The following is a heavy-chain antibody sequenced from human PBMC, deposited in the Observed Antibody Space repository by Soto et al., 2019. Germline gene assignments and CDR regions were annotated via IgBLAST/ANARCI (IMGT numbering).Heavy chain of an antibody. D-gene: IGHD3-10*01. V-gene: IGHV3-48*02. J-gene: IGHJ6*02. CDR1: GFIFSGYG. CDR2: ISSYSGTTI. CDR3: ARDKGASGYGMDV. Sequence: EVQLVESGGGLVQPGGSLRLSCAASGFIFSGYGVNWVRQAPGMGLEWVSFISSYSGTTIFYADSVKGRFSISRDNAKNSLYLQMNSLRDEDTAVYYCARDKGASGYGMDVWGQGTTVTVSS.